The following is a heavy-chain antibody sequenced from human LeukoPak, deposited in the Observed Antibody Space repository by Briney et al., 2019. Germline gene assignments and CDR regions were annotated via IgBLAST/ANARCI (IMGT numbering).Heavy chain of an antibody. Sequence: GGSLRLSCAASGFTFSSYEMNWVRQAPGKGLEWVSYISSSGSTIYYADSVKGRFTISRDNAKNSLYLQMNSLRAEDTAVYYCARAYSGSYWVDYWGQGTLVTVSS. V-gene: IGHV3-48*03. CDR1: GFTFSSYE. D-gene: IGHD1-26*01. CDR3: ARAYSGSYWVDY. J-gene: IGHJ4*02. CDR2: ISSSGSTI.